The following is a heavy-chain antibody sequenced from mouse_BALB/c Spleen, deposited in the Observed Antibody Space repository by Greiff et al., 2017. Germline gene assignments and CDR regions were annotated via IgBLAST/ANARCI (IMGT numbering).Heavy chain of an antibody. D-gene: IGHD2-4*01. CDR3: TRDDYEGY. J-gene: IGHJ2*01. CDR1: GFTFSSYT. Sequence: EVKLVESGGGLVKPGGSLKLSCAASGFTFSSYTMSWVRQTPEKRLEWVATISSGGSYTYYPDSVKGRFTISRDNAKNTLYLQMSSLKSEDTAMYYCTRDDYEGYWGQGTTLTVSS. V-gene: IGHV5-6-4*01. CDR2: ISSGGSYT.